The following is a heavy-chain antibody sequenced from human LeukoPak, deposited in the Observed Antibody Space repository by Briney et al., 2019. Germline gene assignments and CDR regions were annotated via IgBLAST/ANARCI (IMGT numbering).Heavy chain of an antibody. D-gene: IGHD6-13*01. J-gene: IGHJ4*02. V-gene: IGHV3-7*01. CDR3: ARGPSGFSSSGGVDY. CDR2: IKQDGSEK. CDR1: GFTFSSYE. Sequence: GGSLRLSCAASGFTFSSYEMNWVRQAPGKGLEWVANIKQDGSEKYYVDSVKGRFTISRDNAKNSLYLQMNSLRAEDTAVYYCARGPSGFSSSGGVDYWGQGTLVTVSS.